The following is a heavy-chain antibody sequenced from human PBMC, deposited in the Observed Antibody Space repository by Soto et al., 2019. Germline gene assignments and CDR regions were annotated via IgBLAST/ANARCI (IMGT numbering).Heavy chain of an antibody. CDR3: ARRAEGDLYWFDP. D-gene: IGHD3-16*01. Sequence: QVQLVESGGGVVQPGRSLRLSCAASGFMFSSYAMHWVRQAPGKGLEWVASIWYDGGNKYYADSVKGRFTISRDSSNTVLYLQIDRLTVEDTAVYYCARRAEGDLYWFDPWGPGILVTVSS. CDR1: GFMFSSYA. V-gene: IGHV3-33*01. CDR2: IWYDGGNK. J-gene: IGHJ5*02.